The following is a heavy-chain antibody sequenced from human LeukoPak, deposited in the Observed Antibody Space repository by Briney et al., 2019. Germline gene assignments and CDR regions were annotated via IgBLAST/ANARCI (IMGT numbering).Heavy chain of an antibody. CDR2: IYYSGST. D-gene: IGHD1-1*01. CDR1: GFSISSYA. V-gene: IGHV4-59*01. J-gene: IGHJ2*01. Sequence: PSETLSLTCAASGFSISSYALSWVRQPPGKGLEWIGYIYYSGSTKYNPSLKSRVTISVDTSKNQLSLKLSSVTASDTAVYYCARERLQPIDLWGRGTLVTVSS. CDR3: ARERLQPIDL.